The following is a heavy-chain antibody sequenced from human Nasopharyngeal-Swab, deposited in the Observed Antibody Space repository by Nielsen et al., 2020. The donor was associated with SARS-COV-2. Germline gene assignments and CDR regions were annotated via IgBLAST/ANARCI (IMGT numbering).Heavy chain of an antibody. Sequence: GGSLRLSCAASGFTFSSYAMHWVRQAPGKGLEWVAVLSYDGSNKYYADSVKGRFTISRDNSKNTLYLQMNSLRAEDTAVYYCASPRSPDYYGSGAFDYWGQGTLVTVSS. CDR1: GFTFSSYA. V-gene: IGHV3-30-3*01. J-gene: IGHJ4*02. CDR3: ASPRSPDYYGSGAFDY. D-gene: IGHD3-10*01. CDR2: LSYDGSNK.